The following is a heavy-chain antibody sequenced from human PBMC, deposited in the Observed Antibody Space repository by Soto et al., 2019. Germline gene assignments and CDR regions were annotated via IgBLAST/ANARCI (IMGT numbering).Heavy chain of an antibody. CDR3: ARHYGGLLGCCAFDI. V-gene: IGHV3-66*04. Sequence: EVQLVESGGGLVQPGGSLRLSCAASGFTVSSNYMSWVRQAPGKGLEWVSVIYSGGSTYYADSVKGRFTISRDNSKNTLYLQMNSLRAEDTAVYYCARHYGGLLGCCAFDIWGQGTMVTVSS. CDR2: IYSGGST. J-gene: IGHJ3*02. CDR1: GFTVSSNY. D-gene: IGHD4-17*01.